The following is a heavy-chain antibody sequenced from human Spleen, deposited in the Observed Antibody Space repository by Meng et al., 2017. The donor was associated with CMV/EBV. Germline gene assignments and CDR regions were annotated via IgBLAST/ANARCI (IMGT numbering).Heavy chain of an antibody. CDR3: AKERYCSSTTCPGSY. V-gene: IGHV3-23*01. Sequence: GGSLRLSCTASGFTFSSYAMSWVRQAPGKGLEWVSGISSSGGTTYYADSVKGRFTISRDNSKNTLYVQMNSLEADDTAVYYCAKERYCSSTTCPGSYWGQGTLVTVSS. D-gene: IGHD2-2*01. J-gene: IGHJ4*02. CDR1: GFTFSSYA. CDR2: ISSSGGTT.